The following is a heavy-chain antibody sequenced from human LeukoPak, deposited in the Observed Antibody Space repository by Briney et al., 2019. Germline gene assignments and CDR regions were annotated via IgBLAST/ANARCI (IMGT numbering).Heavy chain of an antibody. V-gene: IGHV4-34*01. CDR1: GGSFSGYA. CDR2: INPSGTA. D-gene: IGHD3-22*01. CDR3: ARGRQEITMIVVVVSAASYYLDV. Sequence: PSETLSLTCAVYGGSFSGYAWNWIRRPPGKGLEWIGEINPSGTANYNPSLKSRVTLSVDTSKNQFSLRLSSVAAADTAVYYCARGRQEITMIVVVVSAASYYLDVWGKGTTVTVS. J-gene: IGHJ6*03.